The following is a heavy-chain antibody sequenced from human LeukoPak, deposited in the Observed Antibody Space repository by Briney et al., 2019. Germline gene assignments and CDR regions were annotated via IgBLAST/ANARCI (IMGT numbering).Heavy chain of an antibody. CDR3: ATTMMVSSYYFDN. CDR2: INHRGRT. CDR1: GGSLSGYY. Sequence: SETLSLTCAVYGGSLSGYYWSWIRQPPGKGLEWIGEINHRGRTSYNPSLEIRVTLSIDTSRNKFSLRLRSVTAADTALYYCATTMMVSSYYFDNWGLGTLIIVSS. D-gene: IGHD3-22*01. J-gene: IGHJ4*02. V-gene: IGHV4-34*01.